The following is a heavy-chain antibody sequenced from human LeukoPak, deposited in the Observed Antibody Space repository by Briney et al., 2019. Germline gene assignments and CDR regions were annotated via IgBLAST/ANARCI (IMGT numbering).Heavy chain of an antibody. CDR3: ARRNRDKAISLDL. V-gene: IGHV5-10-1*01. CDR2: IDPSDAQT. D-gene: IGHD1-14*01. CDR1: GYSFTNYW. Sequence: GESLKISWGASGYSFTNYWISWVRQMPGRGLDWMARIDPSDAQTNYNPAFRGHVTVSIDKSITTAYLQWSSLEASDTAIYYCARRNRDKAISLDLWGRGTMVTVSS. J-gene: IGHJ2*01.